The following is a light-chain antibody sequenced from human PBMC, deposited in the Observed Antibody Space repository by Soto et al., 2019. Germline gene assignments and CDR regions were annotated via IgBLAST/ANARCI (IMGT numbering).Light chain of an antibody. CDR1: NSNIGAGYD. CDR2: ANS. J-gene: IGLJ3*02. Sequence: QAVVTQPPSVSGAPGQRVTISCTGDNSNIGAGYDVHWYQRLPGTAPKLLIFANSNRPSGVPDRFSGSKSGTSASLAITGLQPEDEADYYCQSFDSSLSPVLFGGGTKVTVL. CDR3: QSFDSSLSPVL. V-gene: IGLV1-40*01.